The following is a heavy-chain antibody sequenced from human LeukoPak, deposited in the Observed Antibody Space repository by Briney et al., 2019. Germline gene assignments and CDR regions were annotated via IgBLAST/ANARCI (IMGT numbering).Heavy chain of an antibody. CDR1: GFTFSSHW. J-gene: IGHJ4*02. CDR2: ISYDGGEI. V-gene: IGHV3-7*01. CDR3: ARDKPRGSYDGSIFDS. Sequence: GGSLRLSCEVSGFTFSSHWMSWVRQAPGKGLEWVAIISYDGGEIYYVDSVKGRFTLSRDNAKRSVYLQMNSLRAEDAAVYYCARDKPRGSYDGSIFDSWGQGTLVTVSS. D-gene: IGHD3-16*01.